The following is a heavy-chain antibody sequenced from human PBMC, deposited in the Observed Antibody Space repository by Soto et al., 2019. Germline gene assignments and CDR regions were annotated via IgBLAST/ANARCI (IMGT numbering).Heavy chain of an antibody. V-gene: IGHV4-59*08. CDR2: IFDSGNA. J-gene: IGHJ4*02. Sequence: QVQLQESGPGLVKPSETLSLTCTVSGGSINSYCWSWIRQPPGKGLEWIAYIFDSGNANYNPSLKRRVTISVDTSNNQFSLKLTSVSAADTPVYYSARHRRTTVAKFYFDNCGQGALVTVSS. D-gene: IGHD4-4*01. CDR3: ARHRRTTVAKFYFDN. CDR1: GGSINSYC.